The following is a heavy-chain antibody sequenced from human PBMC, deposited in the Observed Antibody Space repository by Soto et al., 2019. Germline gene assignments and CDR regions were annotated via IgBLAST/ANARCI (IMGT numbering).Heavy chain of an antibody. J-gene: IGHJ4*02. CDR1: GFTFSSYA. V-gene: IGHV3-23*01. CDR3: AKDPSGGYYDSSGYHNLDY. D-gene: IGHD3-22*01. CDR2: ISGSGGST. Sequence: PGGSLRLSCAASGFTFSSYAMSWVRQAPGKGLEWVSAISGSGGSTYYADSVKGRFTISRDNSKNTLYLQMNSLRAEDTAVYYCAKDPSGGYYDSSGYHNLDYWGQGTLVTVSS.